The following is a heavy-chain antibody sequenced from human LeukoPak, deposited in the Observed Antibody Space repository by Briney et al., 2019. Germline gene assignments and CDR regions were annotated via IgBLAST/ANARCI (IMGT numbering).Heavy chain of an antibody. D-gene: IGHD5-18*01. CDR1: GFTFSSYG. V-gene: IGHV3-33*01. CDR2: IWFDGSNK. CDR3: AREAQGYSFQFDYFDY. J-gene: IGHJ4*02. Sequence: GGSLRLSCAASGFTFSSYGMNWVRQVPGKGLEWVAVIWFDGSNKYYADSVKGRFTISRDNSKNTLYLQMNSLRAEDTAVYFCAREAQGYSFQFDYFDYWGQGTLVTVSS.